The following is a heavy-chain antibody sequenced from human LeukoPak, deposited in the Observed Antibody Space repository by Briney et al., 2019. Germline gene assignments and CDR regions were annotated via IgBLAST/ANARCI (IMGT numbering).Heavy chain of an antibody. V-gene: IGHV1-2*02. J-gene: IGHJ4*02. Sequence: ASVKVSCKASGGTFSSYAISWVRQAPGQGREWMGWINPNSGGTNYAQKFQGRVTMTRDTSISTAYMELSRLRSDDTAVYYCARSYGSGSYRIDYWGQGALVTVSS. CDR1: GGTFSSYA. CDR2: INPNSGGT. D-gene: IGHD3-10*01. CDR3: ARSYGSGSYRIDY.